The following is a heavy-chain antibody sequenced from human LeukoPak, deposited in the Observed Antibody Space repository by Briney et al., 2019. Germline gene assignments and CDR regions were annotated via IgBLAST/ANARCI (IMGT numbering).Heavy chain of an antibody. CDR2: IYYSGST. J-gene: IGHJ4*02. V-gene: IGHV4-39*07. CDR3: ARVRGSGVYY. CDR1: GGSISSSSYY. D-gene: IGHD6-19*01. Sequence: SETLSLTCTVSGGSISSSSYYWGWIRQPPGKGLEWIGSIYYSGSTYYNPSLKSRVTISVDTSKNQFSLKLSSVTAADTAVYYCARVRGSGVYYWGQGTLVTVSS.